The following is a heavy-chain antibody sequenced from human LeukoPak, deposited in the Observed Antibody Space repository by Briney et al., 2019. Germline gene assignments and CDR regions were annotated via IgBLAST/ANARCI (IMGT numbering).Heavy chain of an antibody. CDR2: VSQSGSTI. D-gene: IGHD3-10*01. V-gene: IGHV3-11*01. J-gene: IGHJ4*02. CDR3: AREGHTYGSDY. CDR1: GFTFSDYY. Sequence: PGGSLRLSCAASGFTFSDYYMSWIRQAPGKGLEWVSYVSQSGSTIYYADSVKGRFTISRDNGKNSLYLQMNSLRAEDTAMYYCAREGHTYGSDYWGQGTLVTVSS.